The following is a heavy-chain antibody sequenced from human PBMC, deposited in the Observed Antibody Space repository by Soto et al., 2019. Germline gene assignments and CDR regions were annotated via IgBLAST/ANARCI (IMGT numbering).Heavy chain of an antibody. V-gene: IGHV3-30*18. D-gene: IGHD5-18*01. CDR1: GFTFIRYD. CDR2: TSFDGSNQ. Sequence: SLRLSCAASGFTFIRYDMYWGLQSPGKGLEWVAVTSFDGSNQHYSDSVKGRFTISRDNSNNTLYLQIISLRADDTGVYYCAKERGYRYGLDGMDVWGQGTTVTVSS. CDR3: AKERGYRYGLDGMDV. J-gene: IGHJ6*02.